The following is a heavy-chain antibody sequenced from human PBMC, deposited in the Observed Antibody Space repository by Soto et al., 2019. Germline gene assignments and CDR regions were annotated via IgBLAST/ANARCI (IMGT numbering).Heavy chain of an antibody. V-gene: IGHV3-30*03. CDR3: PPRPGPYSSGWYGD. J-gene: IGHJ4*02. D-gene: IGHD6-19*01. CDR1: GFTFSSYG. CDR2: ISYDGSNK. Sequence: QVQLVESGGGVVQPGRSLRLSCAASGFTFSSYGMNWVRQAPGKGLEWVAVISYDGSNKYYADSVKGRFTISRDNSKNTLYLQMNSLRAEDTAVYYCPPRPGPYSSGWYGDWGQGTLVTVSS.